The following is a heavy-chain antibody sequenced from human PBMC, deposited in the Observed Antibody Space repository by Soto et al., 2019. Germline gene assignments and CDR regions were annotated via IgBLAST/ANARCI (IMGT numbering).Heavy chain of an antibody. J-gene: IGHJ6*02. V-gene: IGHV3-23*01. D-gene: IGHD3-10*01. CDR1: GFTFSSYA. CDR3: AKDIGTYYYGSGSPFSSYYYDGIDV. CDR2: ISGSGGST. Sequence: EVQLLESGGGLVQPGGSLRLSCAASGFTFSSYAMSWVRQAPGKGLEWVSAISGSGGSTYYADSVKGRFTISRDNSKNTLYLRMKNLIGGDTAVYDCAKDIGTYYYGSGSPFSSYYYDGIDVWGHRTTVTVS.